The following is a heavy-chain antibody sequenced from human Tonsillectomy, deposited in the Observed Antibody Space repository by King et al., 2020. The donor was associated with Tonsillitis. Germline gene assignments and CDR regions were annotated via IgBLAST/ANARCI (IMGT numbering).Heavy chain of an antibody. CDR3: ARDRGYCSGGNCYRPYYFDY. CDR1: GFTFSNHA. J-gene: IGHJ4*02. V-gene: IGHV3-30-3*01. CDR2: ILYYGSMI. Sequence: QVQLVESGGGVVQPGRSLRLFCAASGFTFSNHAMQWVRQAPGKGLEWVAVILYYGSMIYYTDSVKGRFTIPRANSKSSLYLQMNSLRAEDTAVYFCARDRGYCSGGNCYRPYYFDYWGQGTLVTVSS. D-gene: IGHD2-15*01.